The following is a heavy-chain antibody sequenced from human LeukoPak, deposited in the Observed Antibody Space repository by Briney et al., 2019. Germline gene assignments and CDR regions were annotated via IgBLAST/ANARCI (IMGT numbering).Heavy chain of an antibody. Sequence: SETLSLTCTVSGGSISSYYWSWIRQPPGKGLEWIGYIYYSGSTNYNPSLKSRVTISVDTSKNQFSLKLSSVTAADTAVYYCARLENHFFDYWGQGTLVTVSS. CDR1: GGSISSYY. CDR2: IYYSGST. V-gene: IGHV4-59*12. CDR3: ARLENHFFDY. D-gene: IGHD3-3*01. J-gene: IGHJ4*02.